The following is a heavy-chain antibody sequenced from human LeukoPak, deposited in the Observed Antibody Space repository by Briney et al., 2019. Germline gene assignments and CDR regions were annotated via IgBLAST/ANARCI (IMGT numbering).Heavy chain of an antibody. CDR2: ISSSGSTI. D-gene: IGHD4-11*01. CDR1: GFTFSSYE. Sequence: GGSLRLSCAASGFTFSSYEMNWVRQAPGKGLEWVSYISSSGSTIYYADSVKGRFTISRDNAKNSLYLHMNSLRAEDTAVYYCARRLQRNYFDYWGQGTLVTVSS. J-gene: IGHJ4*02. V-gene: IGHV3-48*03. CDR3: ARRLQRNYFDY.